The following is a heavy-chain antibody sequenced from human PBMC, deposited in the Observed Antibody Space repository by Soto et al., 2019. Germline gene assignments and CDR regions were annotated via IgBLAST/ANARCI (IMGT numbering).Heavy chain of an antibody. J-gene: IGHJ4*02. CDR3: ARVGPAHYYDSSGYYSPLDY. D-gene: IGHD3-22*01. Sequence: QVQLVQSGAEVKKPGSSVKVSCKASGATFSSYAINWVRQAPGQGLEWMGGIIPMFGTANYAQKFKGRVTITAGESTSTVYMVLSSLRSEDTAVYYCARVGPAHYYDSSGYYSPLDYWGQGTLVTVSS. CDR1: GATFSSYA. CDR2: IIPMFGTA. V-gene: IGHV1-69*01.